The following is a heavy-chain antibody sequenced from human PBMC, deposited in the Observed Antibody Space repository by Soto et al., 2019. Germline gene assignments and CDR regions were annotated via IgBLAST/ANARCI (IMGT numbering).Heavy chain of an antibody. J-gene: IGHJ4*02. V-gene: IGHV4-34*01. D-gene: IGHD2-2*01. Sequence: PSETLSLTCAVYGGSFSGYYWSWIRQPPGKGLEWIGEINHSGSTNYNPSLKSRVTISVDTSKNQFFLKLSSVTAADTAVYYCARGNRRYCSSTSCRLYYFDYWGQGTLVTVSS. CDR1: GGSFSGYY. CDR3: ARGNRRYCSSTSCRLYYFDY. CDR2: INHSGST.